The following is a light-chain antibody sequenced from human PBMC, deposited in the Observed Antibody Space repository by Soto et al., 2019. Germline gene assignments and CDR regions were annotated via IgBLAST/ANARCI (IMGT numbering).Light chain of an antibody. Sequence: EIVLTQSPGTLSLSPGDRATLSCRASQSISSYYIAWYQQKPGQAPRLLIYGASSRATGIPDRFTGSGSGTDFTLSISSLDPEDFAVYYCQQYSSSPITFAPGTKVDLK. J-gene: IGKJ3*01. CDR1: QSISSYY. CDR2: GAS. V-gene: IGKV3-20*01. CDR3: QQYSSSPIT.